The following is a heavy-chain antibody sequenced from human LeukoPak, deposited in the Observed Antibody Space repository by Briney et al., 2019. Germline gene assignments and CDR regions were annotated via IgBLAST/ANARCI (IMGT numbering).Heavy chain of an antibody. CDR2: ISSSGGAT. J-gene: IGHJ4*02. D-gene: IGHD3-3*01. CDR1: GFMFSDYA. V-gene: IGHV3-23*01. Sequence: RGSLRLSCVASGFMFSDYAMSWVRQAPGNGLEWVSSISSSGGATLHADSVNGRFNSSRDLFKKTVPLEMKAMRAEDTAVYYYAKDPRPYYDVPVGYWGQGTLVTVSP. CDR3: AKDPRPYYDVPVGY.